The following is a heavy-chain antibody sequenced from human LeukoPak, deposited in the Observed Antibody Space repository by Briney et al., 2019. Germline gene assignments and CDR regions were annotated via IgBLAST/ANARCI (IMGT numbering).Heavy chain of an antibody. D-gene: IGHD6-6*01. CDR1: GGSISSSNYY. Sequence: SETLSLTCTVSGGSISSSNYYWAWIRQPPGKGLECIGSIYYSARTYYNPSLKSRVTISVDTSKNQFSLKLRSVTAADTAVYYCARVGYSSSIDYWGQGTLVTVSS. CDR3: ARVGYSSSIDY. CDR2: IYYSART. V-gene: IGHV4-39*07. J-gene: IGHJ4*02.